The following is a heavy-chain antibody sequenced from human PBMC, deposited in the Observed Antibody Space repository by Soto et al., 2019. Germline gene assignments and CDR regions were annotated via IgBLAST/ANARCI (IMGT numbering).Heavy chain of an antibody. J-gene: IGHJ4*02. CDR2: ISGSGLTP. CDR1: GFTFGNYW. V-gene: IGHV3-23*01. Sequence: GGSLRLSCGASGFTFGNYWMHWVRQAPGKGLEWVSSISGSGLTPYYADSVKGRFTISRDNSKNTLYLQMNSLRAEDTAIYYCARDPYFDYVWGSHLGHWGQGTLVTVSS. CDR3: ARDPYFDYVWGSHLGH. D-gene: IGHD3-16*01.